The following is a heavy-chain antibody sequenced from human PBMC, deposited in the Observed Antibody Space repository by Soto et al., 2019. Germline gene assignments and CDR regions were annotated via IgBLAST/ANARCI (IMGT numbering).Heavy chain of an antibody. D-gene: IGHD6-13*01. J-gene: IGHJ4*02. V-gene: IGHV1-3*01. CDR1: GYTFTSYA. Sequence: ASVKVSCKASGYTFTSYAMHWVRQAPGQRLEWMGWINAGNGNTKYSQKLQGRVTITRDTSASTAYMELRSLRSDDTAVYYCARGEQDIAAAGLFDYWGQGTLVTVSS. CDR3: ARGEQDIAAAGLFDY. CDR2: INAGNGNT.